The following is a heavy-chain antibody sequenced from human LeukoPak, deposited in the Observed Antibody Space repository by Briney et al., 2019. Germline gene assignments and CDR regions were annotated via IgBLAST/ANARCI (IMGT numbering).Heavy chain of an antibody. D-gene: IGHD3-10*01. Sequence: ASVKVSCKASGYTFTSYGIRWVRQAPGQGLEWMGWISAYNGNTNYAQKLQGRVTMTTDTSTSTAYMELRSLRSDDTAVYYCARAILNSNVLLWFGESVGPFDYWGQGTLVTVSS. CDR2: ISAYNGNT. CDR1: GYTFTSYG. CDR3: ARAILNSNVLLWFGESVGPFDY. J-gene: IGHJ4*02. V-gene: IGHV1-18*01.